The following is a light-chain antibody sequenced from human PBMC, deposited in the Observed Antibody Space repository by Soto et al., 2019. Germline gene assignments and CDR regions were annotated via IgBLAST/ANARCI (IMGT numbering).Light chain of an antibody. CDR3: QHYGSSPYT. CDR1: PSVSSSY. V-gene: IGKV3-20*01. J-gene: IGKJ2*01. Sequence: EIVLTQSPATLSLSPGERVTLSCRASPSVSSSYLAWYQQKPGQAPRLLFYGASRRATGIPDRFSGGQSGTDFTLTVSRLEPEDFAVYFCQHYGSSPYTFGQGTKLEIK. CDR2: GAS.